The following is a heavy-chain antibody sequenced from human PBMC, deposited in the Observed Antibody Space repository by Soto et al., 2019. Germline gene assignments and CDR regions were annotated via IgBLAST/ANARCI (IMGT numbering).Heavy chain of an antibody. Sequence: SQTLSLTCAISGDSVSSNSAAWNWIRQSPSRGLEWLGRTYYRSKLYNDYAVSVKSRITINPDTFKNQFSLQLNSVTPEDTSVYFCARTLSSSAENWFDPWGQGTPITVSS. CDR1: GDSVSSNSAA. D-gene: IGHD6-6*01. J-gene: IGHJ5*02. CDR2: TYYRSKLYN. CDR3: ARTLSSSAENWFDP. V-gene: IGHV6-1*01.